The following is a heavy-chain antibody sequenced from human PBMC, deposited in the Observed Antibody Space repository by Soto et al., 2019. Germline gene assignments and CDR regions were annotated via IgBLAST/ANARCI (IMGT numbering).Heavy chain of an antibody. J-gene: IGHJ4*02. V-gene: IGHV3-48*02. D-gene: IGHD4-17*01. CDR3: ARLPKGTTVTA. CDR1: GFTFCSYS. CDR2: STSSSDTI. Sequence: EVQLVESGGGLVQPGGSLRLSCAASGFTFCSYSMNWVRQAPGKGLEWVSYSTSSSDTIYYADSVKGRFTISSDNAKNSLYLQMNSMGDEDTAVYYCARLPKGTTVTAWGQGTLVTVSS.